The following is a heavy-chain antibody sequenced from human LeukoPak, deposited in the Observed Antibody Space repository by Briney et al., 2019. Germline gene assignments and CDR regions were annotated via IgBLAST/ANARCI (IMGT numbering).Heavy chain of an antibody. J-gene: IGHJ3*02. V-gene: IGHV3-53*01. CDR3: AREPYCSGGSCYHAFDI. Sequence: GGSLRLSCAASGFTVSSNHMNWVRQAPGKGLEWVSVMYSGGSTNYADSVKGRFTISRDNSKNTGYLQMNSLRAEDTAVYYCAREPYCSGGSCYHAFDIWGQGTMVTVSS. CDR1: GFTVSSNH. D-gene: IGHD2-15*01. CDR2: MYSGGST.